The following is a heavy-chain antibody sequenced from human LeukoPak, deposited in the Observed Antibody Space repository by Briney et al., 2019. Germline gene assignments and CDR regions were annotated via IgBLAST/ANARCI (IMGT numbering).Heavy chain of an antibody. CDR1: GGSLSGDY. D-gene: IGHD1-26*01. Sequence: PSETLSLTCTVSGGSLSGDYWRWLRQPAGRGLEGIGRIYTSGRTIYNPSLTSRVTLSVATPKNQSSLRLDSVTAADTAGCFFARVGYSGYAILDYWGQGALVTISS. CDR3: ARVGYSGYAILDY. V-gene: IGHV4-4*07. J-gene: IGHJ4*02. CDR2: IYTSGRT.